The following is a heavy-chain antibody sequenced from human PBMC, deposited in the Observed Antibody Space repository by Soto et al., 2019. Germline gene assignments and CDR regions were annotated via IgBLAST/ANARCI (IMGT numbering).Heavy chain of an antibody. Sequence: QVQLVQSGAEVKKPGASVKVSCKASGYTFTSYGISWVRQAPGQGLEWMGWISAYNGNTNYAQKLQGRVTMTTDTSTSAAYMELRSLRSDDTAVYYCARGGYDYVWWSYRAGTVDYWGQGTLVTVSS. D-gene: IGHD3-16*02. CDR2: ISAYNGNT. CDR3: ARGGYDYVWWSYRAGTVDY. CDR1: GYTFTSYG. J-gene: IGHJ4*02. V-gene: IGHV1-18*01.